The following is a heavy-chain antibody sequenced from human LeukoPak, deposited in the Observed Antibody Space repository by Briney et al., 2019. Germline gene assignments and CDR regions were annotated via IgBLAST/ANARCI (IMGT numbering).Heavy chain of an antibody. D-gene: IGHD4-23*01. Sequence: SETLSLTCTVSSGSISTSNYYWGWVRQPPGKALEWIGNIFYSGSTYYSPSLKSRVTISLDTSRNQFSLKLNSVTAADTAVYYCARAIRTMVVTFDYWGQGTLVTVSS. CDR2: IFYSGST. CDR1: SGSISTSNYY. CDR3: ARAIRTMVVTFDY. V-gene: IGHV4-39*07. J-gene: IGHJ4*02.